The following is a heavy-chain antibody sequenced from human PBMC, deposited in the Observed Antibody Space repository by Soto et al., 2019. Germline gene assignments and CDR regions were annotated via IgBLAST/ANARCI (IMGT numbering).Heavy chain of an antibody. CDR2: INHSGST. D-gene: IGHD2-8*02. V-gene: IGHV4-34*01. Sequence: ETQSLTCAASRGCFNGRQGTVIPQPPGQGLEGIGEINHSGSTNYNPSLKSRVTISVDTSKNQFSLKLTSVTAADTAVYYCATDKITGLFYYCRQGTLVTVSS. CDR3: ATDKITGLFYY. CDR1: RGCFNGRQ. J-gene: IGHJ4*02.